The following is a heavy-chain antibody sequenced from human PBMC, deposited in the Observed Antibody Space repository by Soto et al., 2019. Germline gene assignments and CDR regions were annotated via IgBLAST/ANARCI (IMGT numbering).Heavy chain of an antibody. D-gene: IGHD3-10*01. Sequence: PGGSLRLSCAVSGFTFSSYAMSWVRQAPGKGLEWVSSISGSGGSTYNADSVKGRFTISRDNSKNTLYLQMNSLRAEDTAVYYCAKARSAGAYYYGSGRHWGQGTLVTVSS. V-gene: IGHV3-23*01. CDR2: ISGSGGST. J-gene: IGHJ4*02. CDR3: AKARSAGAYYYGSGRH. CDR1: GFTFSSYA.